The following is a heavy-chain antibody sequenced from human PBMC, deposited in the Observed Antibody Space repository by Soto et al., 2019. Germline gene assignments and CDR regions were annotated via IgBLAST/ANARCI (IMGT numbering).Heavy chain of an antibody. D-gene: IGHD1-26*01. CDR1: DYTFTTYA. CDR2: ISAYNGDT. CDR3: ARVRELTDY. V-gene: IGHV1-18*01. Sequence: QVQLVQSGTEVKKPGASVKVSCKASDYTFTTYAISWVRQAPGQGLEWMGWISAYNGDTNYAQKFQGRVTMTTDTSTSTAYMELRSLRFDDTAVYYCARVRELTDYWGQGTLVTVSS. J-gene: IGHJ4*02.